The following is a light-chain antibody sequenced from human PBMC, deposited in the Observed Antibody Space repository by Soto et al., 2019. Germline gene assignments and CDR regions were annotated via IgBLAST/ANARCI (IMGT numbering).Light chain of an antibody. V-gene: IGKV3-20*01. Sequence: EVVLTQSPGTLSLSPGERATLSCRASQSVSSSYLAWYQQKRGQAPMLLIYGASSRATGIPYRFSGSGSGTEFTLTISRLEPEDFAVYYCQQWCWSPLTFGGGTKVEIK. CDR3: QQWCWSPLT. J-gene: IGKJ4*01. CDR2: GAS. CDR1: QSVSSSY.